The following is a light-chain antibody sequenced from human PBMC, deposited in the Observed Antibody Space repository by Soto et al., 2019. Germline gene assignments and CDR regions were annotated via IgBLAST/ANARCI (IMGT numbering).Light chain of an antibody. J-gene: IGLJ2*01. V-gene: IGLV1-44*01. CDR3: AAWDDSLNGPL. Sequence: QSVLTQPPSASGTPGQRVTISCSGSSSNIGSNTVNWYQQLPGTAPKLLIYSNNHRPSGVPDRFSGSKSGTSASLAISGLQSEDEADYYCAAWDDSLNGPLFGGGTKLTVL. CDR2: SNN. CDR1: SSNIGSNT.